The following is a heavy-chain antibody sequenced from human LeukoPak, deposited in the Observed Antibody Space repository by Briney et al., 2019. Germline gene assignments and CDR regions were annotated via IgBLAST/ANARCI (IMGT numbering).Heavy chain of an antibody. Sequence: PGGSLRLSCAASGFTFSSYWMSWVRQAPGKGLEWVANIKQDGSEKYYVDSVKGRFTISRDNAKNSLYLQMNSLRAEDTAVYYCARDRSSSWWWYGMDVWGQGTTVTVSS. CDR3: ARDRSSSWWWYGMDV. J-gene: IGHJ6*02. CDR1: GFTFSSYW. D-gene: IGHD6-13*01. V-gene: IGHV3-7*05. CDR2: IKQDGSEK.